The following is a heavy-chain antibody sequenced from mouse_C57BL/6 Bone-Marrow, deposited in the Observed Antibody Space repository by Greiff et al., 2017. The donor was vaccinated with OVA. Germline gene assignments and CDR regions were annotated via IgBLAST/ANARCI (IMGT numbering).Heavy chain of an antibody. CDR2: INPSSGYT. V-gene: IGHV1-7*01. Sequence: QVQLKESGAELAKPGASVKLSCKASGYTFTSYWMHWVKQRPGQGLEWIGYINPSSGYTKYNQKFKDKATLTADKSSSTAYMQLSSLTYEDSAVYYCSRTYYSNYYFDYWGQGTTLTVSS. CDR3: SRTYYSNYYFDY. J-gene: IGHJ2*01. D-gene: IGHD2-5*01. CDR1: GYTFTSYW.